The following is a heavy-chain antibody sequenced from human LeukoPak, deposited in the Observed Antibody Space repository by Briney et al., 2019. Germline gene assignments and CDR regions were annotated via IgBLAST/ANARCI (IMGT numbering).Heavy chain of an antibody. CDR1: GFTFSSYA. Sequence: GGSLRLSCAASGFTFSSYAMSWVRQAPGKGLEWVSAISGSGGNTYYADSVKGRFTISRDNSKNTLYLQMNSLRAEDTAVYYCARVDYYDSSYVDYWGQGTLVTVSS. D-gene: IGHD3-22*01. J-gene: IGHJ4*02. V-gene: IGHV3-23*01. CDR2: ISGSGGNT. CDR3: ARVDYYDSSYVDY.